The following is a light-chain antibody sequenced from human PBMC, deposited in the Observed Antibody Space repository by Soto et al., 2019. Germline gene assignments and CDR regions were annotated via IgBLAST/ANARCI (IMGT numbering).Light chain of an antibody. CDR3: TSYTTGRLWV. CDR2: EVT. J-gene: IGLJ3*02. CDR1: SGDIGHYNY. V-gene: IGLV2-14*01. Sequence: QSALTQPASVAGSPGQSITISCTGSSGDIGHYNYVSGYQQHPGKAPKLSIYEVTNRPSGVSNRFSGSKSGNTASLIISGLHAAAEADYYCTSYTTGRLWVFGGGTTVTVL.